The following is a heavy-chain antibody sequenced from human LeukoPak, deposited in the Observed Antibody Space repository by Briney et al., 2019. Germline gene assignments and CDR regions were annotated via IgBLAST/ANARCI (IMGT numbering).Heavy chain of an antibody. CDR1: GFTFSSYS. J-gene: IGHJ4*02. D-gene: IGHD6-6*01. CDR2: ISSSSSYI. Sequence: GGSLRLSCAASGFTFSSYSMNWVRQAPGKGLEWVSSISSSSSYIYYADSVKGRFTISRDNAKNSLYLPMNSLRAEDTAVYYCARGQTNGKYSSSSGYYFDYWGQGTLVTVSS. V-gene: IGHV3-21*01. CDR3: ARGQTNGKYSSSSGYYFDY.